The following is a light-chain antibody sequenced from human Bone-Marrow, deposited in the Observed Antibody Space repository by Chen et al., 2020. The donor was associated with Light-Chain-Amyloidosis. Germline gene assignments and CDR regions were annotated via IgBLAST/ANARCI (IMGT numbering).Light chain of an antibody. CDR2: DRS. V-gene: IGKV1-33*01. J-gene: IGKJ2*01. Sequence: DIQMTPSPSSRYASVGDRVTITCQAIQDISSSINWYQQKQGEAPKLLIYDRSILETGVPSRFRGSGSGTHFTFTIRSLQSEDFATYYCQQCDNSPYTFGQGTKLEIK. CDR1: QDISSS. CDR3: QQCDNSPYT.